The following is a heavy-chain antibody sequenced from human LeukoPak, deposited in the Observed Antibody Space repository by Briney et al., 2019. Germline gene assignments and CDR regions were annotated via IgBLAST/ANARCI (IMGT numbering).Heavy chain of an antibody. J-gene: IGHJ4*02. CDR3: AREDDIYGHPFDY. D-gene: IGHD5-18*01. CDR2: IWYDGSNK. Sequence: GGSLRLSCAASGFTFSSYGMHWVRQAPGKGLEWVAVIWYDGSNKYYADSVKGRFTISRDNSKNTLYLQMNSLRAEDTAVYYCAREDDIYGHPFDYWGQGTLVTVSS. CDR1: GFTFSSYG. V-gene: IGHV3-33*01.